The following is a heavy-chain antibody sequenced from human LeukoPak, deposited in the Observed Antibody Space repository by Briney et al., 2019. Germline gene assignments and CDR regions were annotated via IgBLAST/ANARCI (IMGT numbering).Heavy chain of an antibody. CDR1: GYTFTGYY. CDR3: AREAVAGPSGAFDI. J-gene: IGHJ3*02. V-gene: IGHV1-2*02. Sequence: ASVKVSCKASGYTFTGYYMHWVRQAPGQGLEWMGWINPNSGGTNYAQKFQGRVTMTRDTSISTAYMELSRLRSDDTAVYYCAREAVAGPSGAFDIWGQGTIVTVSS. D-gene: IGHD6-19*01. CDR2: INPNSGGT.